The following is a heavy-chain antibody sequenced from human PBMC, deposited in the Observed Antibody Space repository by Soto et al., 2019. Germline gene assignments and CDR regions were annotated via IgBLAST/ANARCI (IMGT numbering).Heavy chain of an antibody. J-gene: IGHJ3*02. CDR1: VFTFSSYW. Sequence: EVQLVESGGGLVQPGGSLRLSCAASVFTFSSYWMTWVRQVPGKGLEWVAYINPDGSAKSYASSVKGRFTLSRDNAKNSLYLQMNSLRAEDTAVYYCAKPHTGNVAFHIWGQGTMVTVSS. D-gene: IGHD4-4*01. CDR3: AKPHTGNVAFHI. V-gene: IGHV3-7*01. CDR2: INPDGSAK.